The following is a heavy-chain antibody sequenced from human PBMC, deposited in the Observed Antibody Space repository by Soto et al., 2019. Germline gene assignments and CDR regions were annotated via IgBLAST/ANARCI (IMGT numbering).Heavy chain of an antibody. CDR2: IKSKSDGGTT. CDR1: GLIFNNAL. D-gene: IGHD3-10*01. Sequence: PGGSLRLSCAASGLIFNNALMNWVCQAPGKGLEWVGLIKSKSDGGTTDFAAPVKGRFSISRDDSRNTLYLQMNSLKTEDTAVYYCTVIRLGDLYYYYYALEVWGQGTTVTVSS. V-gene: IGHV3-15*07. J-gene: IGHJ6*02. CDR3: TVIRLGDLYYYYYALEV.